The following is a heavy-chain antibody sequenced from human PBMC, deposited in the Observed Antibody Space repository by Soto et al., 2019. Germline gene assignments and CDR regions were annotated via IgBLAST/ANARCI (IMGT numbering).Heavy chain of an antibody. V-gene: IGHV3-33*01. CDR1: GFTFSSYG. CDR2: IWYDGSNK. J-gene: IGHJ6*02. CDR3: ARDLLELLDYYYYGMDV. D-gene: IGHD1-7*01. Sequence: GGSLRLSCAASGFTFSSYGMHWVRQAPGKGLEWVAVIWYDGSNKYYADSVKGRFTISRDNSKNTLYLQMNSLRAEDTAVYYCARDLLELLDYYYYGMDVWGQGTTVTVSS.